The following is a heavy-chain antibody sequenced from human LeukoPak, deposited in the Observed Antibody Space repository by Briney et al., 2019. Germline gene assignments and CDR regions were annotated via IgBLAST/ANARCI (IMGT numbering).Heavy chain of an antibody. CDR3: ARFGYLSAYADF. V-gene: IGHV3-11*06. Sequence: GGSLRLSCAASGSSLSDFYMTWIRQAPGKGLEWVSYIEGSGQYTKYADSVRGRFTISRDNAKNSLYLQMRSLRVEDTAVYYCARFGYLSAYADFWGQGILVTVSS. CDR2: IEGSGQYT. J-gene: IGHJ4*02. CDR1: GSSLSDFY. D-gene: IGHD2-15*01.